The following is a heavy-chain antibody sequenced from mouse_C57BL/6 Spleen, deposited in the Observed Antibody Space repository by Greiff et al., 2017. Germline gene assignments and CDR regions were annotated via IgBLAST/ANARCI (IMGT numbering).Heavy chain of an antibody. CDR3: AREDDDDKFAY. CDR1: GYTFTSYG. V-gene: IGHV1-81*01. D-gene: IGHD2-4*01. CDR2: IYPRSGNT. J-gene: IGHJ3*01. Sequence: QVQLQQSGAELARPGASVKLSCKASGYTFTSYGISWVKQRTGQGLEWIGEIYPRSGNTYYNEKFKGKATLTADKSSSTAYMELRSLTSEDAAVYFCAREDDDDKFAYWGQGTLVTVSA.